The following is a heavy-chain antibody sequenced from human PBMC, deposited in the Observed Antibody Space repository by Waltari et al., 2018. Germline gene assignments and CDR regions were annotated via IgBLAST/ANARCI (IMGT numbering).Heavy chain of an antibody. D-gene: IGHD6-13*01. Sequence: EGQLLESGGGLVQPGGSLRLSCVAFGLTLSRYTMSWVRQAPGKGLEWVSSIGGSGISTYYADSVKGRFTISRDNSKDTLYLQINSLRAEDTAVYYCAKDIAPAGTRYFDYWGQGTLVTVSS. J-gene: IGHJ4*02. V-gene: IGHV3-23*01. CDR3: AKDIAPAGTRYFDY. CDR1: GLTLSRYT. CDR2: IGGSGIST.